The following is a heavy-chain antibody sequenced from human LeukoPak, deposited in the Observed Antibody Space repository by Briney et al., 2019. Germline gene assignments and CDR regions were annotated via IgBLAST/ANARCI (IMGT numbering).Heavy chain of an antibody. V-gene: IGHV1-2*02. CDR2: INPNSGGT. Sequence: GASVKVSCKASGYTFTGYYMHWVRQAPGQGLEWMGWINPNSGGTNYAQKFQGRVTMTRDTSISTAYMELSRLRSDDTAVYYCARDSVAGRRGYYMDVWGKGTTVTISS. D-gene: IGHD6-19*01. CDR3: ARDSVAGRRGYYMDV. CDR1: GYTFTGYY. J-gene: IGHJ6*03.